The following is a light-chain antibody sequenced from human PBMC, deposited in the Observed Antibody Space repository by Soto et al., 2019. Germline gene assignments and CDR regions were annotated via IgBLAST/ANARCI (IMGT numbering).Light chain of an antibody. J-gene: IGLJ1*01. V-gene: IGLV1-44*01. Sequence: VLTQPPSASGTPGQRVTISCSGRSSNIGTNTVNWYLQLPGTAPKLLMYNNNQRPSGVPERFSGSKSGTSASLAIGGLQSEDEADYYCAAWDDSLDGFYVFGSGTKVTVL. CDR1: SSNIGTNT. CDR3: AAWDDSLDGFYV. CDR2: NNN.